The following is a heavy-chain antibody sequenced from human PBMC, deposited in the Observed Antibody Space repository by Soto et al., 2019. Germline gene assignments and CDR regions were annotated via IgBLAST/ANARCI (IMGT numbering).Heavy chain of an antibody. V-gene: IGHV3-74*01. CDR3: ASWGPIVPGSPPDFDP. D-gene: IGHD3-16*01. CDR1: GFTFSAYW. CDR2: ISPDGSNR. Sequence: GGSLRLSCAASGFTFSAYWMNWVRQTPGKGLMWVSRISPDGSNRGYADSVEGRFPVSRDNAKNTLYLQMHSLRAEDTAMYYCASWGPIVPGSPPDFDPWGEGTLVTVS. J-gene: IGHJ5*02.